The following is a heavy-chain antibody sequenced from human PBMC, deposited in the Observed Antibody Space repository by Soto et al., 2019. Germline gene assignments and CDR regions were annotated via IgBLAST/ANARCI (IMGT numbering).Heavy chain of an antibody. J-gene: IGHJ3*02. CDR3: AKDLTSSSSGNDAFDI. CDR2: ISYDGSNK. CDR1: GFTFSSYG. V-gene: IGHV3-30*18. Sequence: GGSLRLSCAASGFTFSSYGMHWVRQAPGKGLEWVAVISYDGSNKYYADSVKGRFTISRDNSKNTLYLQMNSLRAEDTAVYYCAKDLTSSSSGNDAFDIWGQGTMVTV. D-gene: IGHD6-13*01.